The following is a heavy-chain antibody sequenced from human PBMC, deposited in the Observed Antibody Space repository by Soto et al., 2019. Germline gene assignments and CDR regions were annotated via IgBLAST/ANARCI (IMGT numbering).Heavy chain of an antibody. CDR1: GGSISSGGYS. V-gene: IGHV4-30-2*01. CDR3: AGVGGDSSGYWGNYLDC. Sequence: QLQLQESGSGLVKPSQTLSLTCAVSGGSISSGGYSWSWIRQPPGKGLEWIGYIYHSGSTYYNPSLKSRVTTSLDSSKTQFPRKLSHVTAADTAVYYSAGVGGDSSGYWGNYLDCWGKGTLLTVPS. J-gene: IGHJ4*02. D-gene: IGHD3-22*01. CDR2: IYHSGST.